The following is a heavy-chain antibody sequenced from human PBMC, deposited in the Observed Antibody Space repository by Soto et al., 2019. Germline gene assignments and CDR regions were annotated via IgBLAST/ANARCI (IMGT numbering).Heavy chain of an antibody. CDR2: ISYDGSNK. V-gene: IGHV3-30*18. J-gene: IGHJ3*02. CDR3: AKDRALLRFLAWLLEDACDI. D-gene: IGHD3-3*01. CDR1: GFTFSSYG. Sequence: QVQLVESGGGVVQPGRSLRLSCAASGFTFSSYGMPWVRQAPGKGLEWVAVISYDGSNKYYADSVKGRFTISRDNYKTTLYLKMNSLRDEDTAVYYWAKDRALLRFLAWLLEDACDIWGQGTMVTVSS.